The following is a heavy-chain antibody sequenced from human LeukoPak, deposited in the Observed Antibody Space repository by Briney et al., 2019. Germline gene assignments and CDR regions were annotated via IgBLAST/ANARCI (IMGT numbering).Heavy chain of an antibody. CDR2: IRYDGSNK. CDR3: ARDILEWFYRGDAFDI. J-gene: IGHJ3*02. V-gene: IGHV3-30*02. CDR1: GFTFSSYG. D-gene: IGHD3-3*01. Sequence: GGPLRLSCAASGFTFSSYGMHWVRQAPGKGLEWVAFIRYDGSNKYYADSVKGRFTISRDNSKTTLYLQMNSMRAEDTAVYYCARDILEWFYRGDAFDIWGQGTMVTVSS.